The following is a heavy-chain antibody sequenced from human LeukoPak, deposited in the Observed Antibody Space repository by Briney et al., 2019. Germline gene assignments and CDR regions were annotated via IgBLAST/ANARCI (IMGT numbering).Heavy chain of an antibody. CDR1: GFTFGDYT. Sequence: GGSLRLSCTASGFTFGDYTMSWFRQPPGKGLEWVGFIRSKASGGTTDYAASVRGRFTISRDDSKSIAYLQLNSLKTEDTAVYYCARGGCLYGAWGQGSLVTVSS. V-gene: IGHV3-49*03. CDR3: ARGGCLYGA. D-gene: IGHD3-16*01. J-gene: IGHJ5*02. CDR2: IRSKASGGTT.